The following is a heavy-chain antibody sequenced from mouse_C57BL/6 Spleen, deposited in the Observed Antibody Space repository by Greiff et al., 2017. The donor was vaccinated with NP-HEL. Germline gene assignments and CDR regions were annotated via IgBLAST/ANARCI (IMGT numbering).Heavy chain of an antibody. V-gene: IGHV1-82*01. CDR1: GYAFSSSW. CDR3: ATVVAPDFDY. CDR2: IYPGDGDT. Sequence: VQLQQSGPELVKPGASVKISCKASGYAFSSSWMNWVKQRPGKGLEWIGRIYPGDGDTNYNGKFKGKATLTADKSSSTAYMQLSSLTSEDSAVYFCATVVAPDFDYWGQVTTLTVSS. D-gene: IGHD1-1*01. J-gene: IGHJ2*01.